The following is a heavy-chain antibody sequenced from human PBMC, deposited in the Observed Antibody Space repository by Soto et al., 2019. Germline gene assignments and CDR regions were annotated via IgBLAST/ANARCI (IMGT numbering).Heavy chain of an antibody. CDR3: ATDRAQGYCSSTSCYGLGAFDI. CDR1: GYTLTELS. V-gene: IGHV1-24*01. D-gene: IGHD2-2*01. Sequence: ASVKVSCKVSGYTLTELSMHWVRQAPGKGLEWMGGFDPEDGETIYAQKFQGRVTMTEDTSTDTAYMELSSLRSEDTAVYYCATDRAQGYCSSTSCYGLGAFDIWRQGTMVTVS. CDR2: FDPEDGET. J-gene: IGHJ3*02.